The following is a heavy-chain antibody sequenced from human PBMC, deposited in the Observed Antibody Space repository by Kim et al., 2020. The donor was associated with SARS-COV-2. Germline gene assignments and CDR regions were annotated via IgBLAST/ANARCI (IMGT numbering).Heavy chain of an antibody. CDR3: ARGRSGTRFDY. CDR2: ISSSGGNK. Sequence: GGSLRLSCAASGFTFSDYYMSWIRQAPGKGLEWVSYISSSGGNKYYADSVKGRFTISRDNAKNSLYLQMNSLRAEDTAVFYCARGRSGTRFDYWGQGTLVTVSS. D-gene: IGHD1-1*01. CDR1: GFTFSDYY. J-gene: IGHJ4*02. V-gene: IGHV3-11*01.